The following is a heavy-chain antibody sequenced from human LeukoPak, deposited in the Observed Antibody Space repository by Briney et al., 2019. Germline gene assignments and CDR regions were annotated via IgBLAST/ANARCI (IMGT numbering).Heavy chain of an antibody. J-gene: IGHJ4*02. CDR3: VRHTRRSPGDY. V-gene: IGHV3-7*01. D-gene: IGHD1-26*01. CDR1: GFTFSSYW. CDR2: IRDDGSDK. Sequence: GASLRLSCAASGFTFSSYWMTWVRQAPGKGLEWMANIRDDGSDKYYVDSVKGRFTISRDNAQNTLLLQMDSLRVEDTAVYYCVRHTRRSPGDYWGQGTLVTVST.